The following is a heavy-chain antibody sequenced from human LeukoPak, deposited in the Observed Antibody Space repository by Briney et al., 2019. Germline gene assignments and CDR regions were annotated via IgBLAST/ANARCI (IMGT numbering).Heavy chain of an antibody. CDR2: INHTGSS. Sequence: SETLSLTCTVSGGSISSSSYYWGWIRQPPGKGLEWIGEINHTGSSNYNPSLKSRVAISPDTSKSQFSLKLSSVTAADTAVYYCARGRRQLWFENWFDPWGQGILVTVSS. J-gene: IGHJ5*02. V-gene: IGHV4-39*07. D-gene: IGHD5-18*01. CDR3: ARGRRQLWFENWFDP. CDR1: GGSISSSSYY.